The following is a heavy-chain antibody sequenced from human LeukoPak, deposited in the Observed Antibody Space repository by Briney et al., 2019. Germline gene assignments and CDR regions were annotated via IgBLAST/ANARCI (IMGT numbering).Heavy chain of an antibody. CDR2: IYPNGNT. J-gene: IGHJ4*02. V-gene: IGHV3-66*01. D-gene: IGHD6-13*01. CDR1: GFTVSSNY. CDR3: AKDSRPKRIAAAGGGDY. Sequence: PGGSLRLSCAASGFTVSSNYMNWVRQAPGKGLEWVSMIYPNGNTFYTDSVKGRFTISRDNSKNTLDLQMSSLRAEDTAVYYCAKDSRPKRIAAAGGGDYWGQGTLVTVSS.